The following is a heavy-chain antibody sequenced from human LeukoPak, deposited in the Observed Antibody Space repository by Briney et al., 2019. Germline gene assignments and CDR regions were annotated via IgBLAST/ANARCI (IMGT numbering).Heavy chain of an antibody. CDR2: TSGSGGST. V-gene: IGHV3-23*01. J-gene: IGHJ4*02. CDR3: AKQFYSSYYFDY. D-gene: IGHD4-11*01. Sequence: PGGSLRLSCAASGFTFSSYAMSWVRQAPGKGLEWVSATSGSGGSTYYADSVKGRFTISRDNSKNTLYLQMNSLRAEDTAVYYCAKQFYSSYYFDYWGQGTLVTVSS. CDR1: GFTFSSYA.